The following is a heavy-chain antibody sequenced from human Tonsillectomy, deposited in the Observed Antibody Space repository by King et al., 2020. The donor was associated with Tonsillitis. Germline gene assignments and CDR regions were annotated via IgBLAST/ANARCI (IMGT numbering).Heavy chain of an antibody. CDR3: AREYSSSSGKAFDI. V-gene: IGHV3-48*01. D-gene: IGHD6-6*01. CDR1: GFTFSSYS. Sequence: QLVQSGGGLIQPGGSLRLSCAASGFTFSSYSMNWVRQAPGKGLEWVSYISSSSSTIYYADSVKGRFTISRDNAKNSLYLQMNSLRAEDTAVYYCAREYSSSSGKAFDIWGQGTMVTVSS. CDR2: ISSSSSTI. J-gene: IGHJ3*02.